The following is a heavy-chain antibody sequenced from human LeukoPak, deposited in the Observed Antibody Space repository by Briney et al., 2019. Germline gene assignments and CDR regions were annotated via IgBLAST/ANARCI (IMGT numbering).Heavy chain of an antibody. CDR2: INHSGST. V-gene: IGHV4-34*01. Sequence: SETLSLTCAVYGGSFSGYYWSWIRQPPGKRLEWIGEINHSGSTNYNPSLKSRVTISVDTSKNQFSLKLSSVTAADTAVYYCASTYGDYPLGDWGQGTLVTVSS. CDR3: ASTYGDYPLGD. CDR1: GGSFSGYY. J-gene: IGHJ4*02. D-gene: IGHD4-17*01.